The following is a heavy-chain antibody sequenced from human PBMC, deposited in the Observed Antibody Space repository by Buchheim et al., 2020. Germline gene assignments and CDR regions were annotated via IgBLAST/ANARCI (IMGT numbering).Heavy chain of an antibody. CDR1: GFPFSSYA. J-gene: IGHJ4*02. Sequence: EVQLVESGGGLVQPGGSLRLSCAASGFPFSSYAMNWVRQAPGKGLEWVSGVSGSGDRTYYADSVKGRFSVSRDNSKNTLFLQMNSLRADDTAVYYCAKDPLLSIGWYGFDYWGRGTL. CDR3: AKDPLLSIGWYGFDY. V-gene: IGHV3-23*04. D-gene: IGHD6-19*01. CDR2: VSGSGDRT.